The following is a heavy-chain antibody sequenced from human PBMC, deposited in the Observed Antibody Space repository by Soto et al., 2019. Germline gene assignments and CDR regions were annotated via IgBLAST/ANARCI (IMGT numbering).Heavy chain of an antibody. CDR1: GYTFTSYA. D-gene: IGHD1-7*01. Sequence: ASVKVSCKASGYTFTSYAMHWVRQAPGQRLEWMGWINAGNGNTKYSQKFQGRVTITRDTSASTAYMELSSLRSEDTAVYYCGRDLNLRTGTLDYGGQGTLVTVSS. V-gene: IGHV1-3*01. CDR3: GRDLNLRTGTLDY. CDR2: INAGNGNT. J-gene: IGHJ4*02.